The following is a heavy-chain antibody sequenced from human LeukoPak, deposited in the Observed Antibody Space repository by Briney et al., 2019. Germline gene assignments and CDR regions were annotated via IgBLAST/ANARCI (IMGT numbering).Heavy chain of an antibody. CDR1: GFTFSDYY. CDR3: ARDGYRAYYDFWSGYYPFDY. CDR2: ISSSGSTI. V-gene: IGHV3-11*01. J-gene: IGHJ4*02. Sequence: GGSLRLSCAASGFTFSDYYMSWIRQAPGKGLEWVSYISSSGSTIYYADSVKGRFTISRDNAKNSLYLQMNSLRAEDTALYYCARDGYRAYYDFWSGYYPFDYWGQGTLVTVSS. D-gene: IGHD3-3*01.